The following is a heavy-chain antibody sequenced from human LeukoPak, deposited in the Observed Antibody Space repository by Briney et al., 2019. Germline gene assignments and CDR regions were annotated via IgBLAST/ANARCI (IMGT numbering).Heavy chain of an antibody. CDR3: ARDHLPAGAPGYYMDV. Sequence: SETLSLTCAVYGGSFSGYYWSWIRQPPGKGLEGIGEINHSGSTNYNPSLKSRVTISVDTSKNQFSLMLRSVTAADTAVYYCARDHLPAGAPGYYMDVWGKGTTVTVSS. D-gene: IGHD4/OR15-4a*01. CDR1: GGSFSGYY. J-gene: IGHJ6*03. CDR2: INHSGST. V-gene: IGHV4-34*01.